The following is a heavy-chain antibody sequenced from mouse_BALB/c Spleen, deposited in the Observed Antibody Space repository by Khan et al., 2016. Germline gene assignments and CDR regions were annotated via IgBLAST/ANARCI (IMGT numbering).Heavy chain of an antibody. Sequence: EVKLEESGGGLVQPGGSMKLSCVASGFTFSSYWMSWVRQSPEKGLEWVAEIRLKSDNYTTHYAESVKGKFTISRDDSKSRLYLQMNSLRAEDTGMYYCTAADYWGQGTSVTVSS. CDR1: GFTFSSYW. CDR2: IRLKSDNYTT. V-gene: IGHV6-6*02. CDR3: TAADY. J-gene: IGHJ4*01.